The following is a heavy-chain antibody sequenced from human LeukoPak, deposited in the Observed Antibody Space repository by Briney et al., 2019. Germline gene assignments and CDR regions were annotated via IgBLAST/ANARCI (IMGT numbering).Heavy chain of an antibody. V-gene: IGHV1-8*03. CDR2: MNPNSGNT. CDR3: ARGRVVVSAWGLQNYYYYYMGV. Sequence: ASVKVSCKASGYTFTSYDINWVRQATGQGLEWMGWMNPNSGNTGYAQKFQGRVTITRNTSISTAYMGLSSLRSEDTAVYYCARGRVVVSAWGLQNYYYYYMGVWGKGTTVTVSS. J-gene: IGHJ6*03. CDR1: GYTFTSYD. D-gene: IGHD3-22*01.